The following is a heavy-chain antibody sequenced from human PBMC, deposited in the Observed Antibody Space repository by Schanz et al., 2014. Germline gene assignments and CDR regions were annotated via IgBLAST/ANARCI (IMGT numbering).Heavy chain of an antibody. CDR3: AKAPYADYGYFHY. D-gene: IGHD4-17*01. J-gene: IGHJ4*02. Sequence: EVQLVESGGGLVQPGGSLRLSCAVSGFTFRNYWMSWVRQAPGKGLEWVANIKHDGDEKDYVDSVKGRFTISRDNAKKSLYLEMNSLRAEDTAVYYCAKAPYADYGYFHYWGQGTLVPVSS. CDR2: IKHDGDEK. V-gene: IGHV3-7*01. CDR1: GFTFRNYW.